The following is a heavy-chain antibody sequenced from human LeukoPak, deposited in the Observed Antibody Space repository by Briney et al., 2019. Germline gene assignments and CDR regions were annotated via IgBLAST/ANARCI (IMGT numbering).Heavy chain of an antibody. CDR3: ARGDILTGYYIFPDY. Sequence: ASVKVSCKAPGGTFSSYAISWVRQAPGQGLEWMGGIIPIFGTANYAQKFQGRVTITTDESTSTAYMELSSLRSDDTAVYYCARGDILTGYYIFPDYWGQGTLVTVSS. CDR2: IIPIFGTA. J-gene: IGHJ4*02. V-gene: IGHV1-69*05. D-gene: IGHD3-9*01. CDR1: GGTFSSYA.